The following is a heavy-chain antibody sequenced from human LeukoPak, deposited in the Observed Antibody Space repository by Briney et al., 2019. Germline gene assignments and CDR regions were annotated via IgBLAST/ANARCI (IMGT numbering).Heavy chain of an antibody. CDR3: TRASIYGDELGAFDI. J-gene: IGHJ3*02. Sequence: QTGGSLRLSCAASGFTFSGYWMSWVRQAPGKGLEWVANIKQDGSDKYYVDSVKGRFTISRDNAKNSLYLQMNSLRAEDTAVYYCTRASIYGDELGAFDIWGQGTMVTVS. V-gene: IGHV3-7*01. CDR2: IKQDGSDK. CDR1: GFTFSGYW. D-gene: IGHD4-17*01.